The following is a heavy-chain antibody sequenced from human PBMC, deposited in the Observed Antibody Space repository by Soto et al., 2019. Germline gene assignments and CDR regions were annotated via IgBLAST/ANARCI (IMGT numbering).Heavy chain of an antibody. CDR2: ISSSRSYT. Sequence: QVQLVESGGGLVKPGGSLRLSCAVSGFTLSDYYMSWIRQAPGKGLEWVSYISSSRSYTNYADSVKGRFTISRDNAKNSLYLQMNSLRVEDTAVYYCARDSDILTGSDAFDIWGKGTMVTVSS. D-gene: IGHD3-9*01. CDR3: ARDSDILTGSDAFDI. J-gene: IGHJ3*02. V-gene: IGHV3-11*05. CDR1: GFTLSDYY.